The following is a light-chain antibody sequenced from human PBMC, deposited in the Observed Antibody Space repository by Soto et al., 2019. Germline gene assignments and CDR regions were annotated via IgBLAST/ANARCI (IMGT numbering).Light chain of an antibody. Sequence: QSALTQPASVSGSPGQSITISCTGTSSDVGSYNLVSWYQQHPGKAPKLMIYEGSKRPSGVSNRFSGSKSGNTASLTISGLQAEDEADYYCCSYAGSSTFYVFGTGTQVPVL. CDR2: EGS. CDR3: CSYAGSSTFYV. V-gene: IGLV2-23*01. J-gene: IGLJ1*01. CDR1: SSDVGSYNL.